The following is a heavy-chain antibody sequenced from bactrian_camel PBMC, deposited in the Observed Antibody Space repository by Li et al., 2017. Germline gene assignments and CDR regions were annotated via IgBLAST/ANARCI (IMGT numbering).Heavy chain of an antibody. Sequence: HVQLVESGGGLVQPGGSLRLSCAASGFTFSSWWMHWFRQVPGQGLEWVSSIEGDGDPTDYADSVKGRFTISRDYAKNTVYLQMNSLKLEDTAVYHCVRNALVAGDFGYWGQGTQVTVS. D-gene: IGHD1*01. CDR3: VRNALVAGDFGY. CDR2: IEGDGDPT. J-gene: IGHJ6*01. CDR1: GFTFSSWW. V-gene: IGHV3S6*01.